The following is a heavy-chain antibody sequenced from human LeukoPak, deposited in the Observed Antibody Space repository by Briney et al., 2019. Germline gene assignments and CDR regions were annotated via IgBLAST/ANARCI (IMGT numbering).Heavy chain of an antibody. Sequence: ASVKVSCKASGYPFTTYYIHWVRQAPGQGLEWVGIINPSGGSTSYAQKFQGRVTITADKSTSTVYMELSSLRSEDTAVYYCARTLYYYDSSGFPDWGQGTLVTVSS. J-gene: IGHJ4*02. D-gene: IGHD3-22*01. CDR3: ARTLYYYDSSGFPD. CDR1: GYPFTTYY. V-gene: IGHV1-46*01. CDR2: INPSGGST.